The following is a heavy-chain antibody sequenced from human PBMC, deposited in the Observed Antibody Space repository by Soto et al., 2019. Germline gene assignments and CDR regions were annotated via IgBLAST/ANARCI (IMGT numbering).Heavy chain of an antibody. J-gene: IGHJ3*02. CDR2: ISSSSSTI. V-gene: IGHV3-48*01. CDR1: GFTFSSYS. D-gene: IGHD2-2*01. Sequence: EVQLVESGGGLVQPGGSLRLSCAASGFTFSSYSMNWVRQAPGQGLEWVSYISSSSSTIYYADSVKGRFTISRDNAKNSLYLQMNSLRAEDTAVYYCASGRDVVVPASLYAFDIWGQGTMVTVSS. CDR3: ASGRDVVVPASLYAFDI.